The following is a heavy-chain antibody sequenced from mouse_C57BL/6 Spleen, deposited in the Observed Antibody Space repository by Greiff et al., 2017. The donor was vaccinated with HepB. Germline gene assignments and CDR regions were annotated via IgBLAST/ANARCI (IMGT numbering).Heavy chain of an antibody. V-gene: IGHV2-2*01. CDR2: IWSGGST. CDR1: GFSLTSYG. D-gene: IGHD2-2*01. Sequence: QVQLKESGPGLVQPSQSLSITCTVSGFSLTSYGVHWVRQSPGKGLEWLGVIWSGGSTDYNAAFISRLSISKDNSKSQVFFKMNSLQADDTAIYYCARNIYGYDVNYAMDYWGQGTSVTVSS. J-gene: IGHJ4*01. CDR3: ARNIYGYDVNYAMDY.